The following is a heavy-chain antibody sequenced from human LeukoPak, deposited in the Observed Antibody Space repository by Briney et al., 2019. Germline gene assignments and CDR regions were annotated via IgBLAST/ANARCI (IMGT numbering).Heavy chain of an antibody. CDR3: AKGEEFSYSWYSY. V-gene: IGHV3-23*01. D-gene: IGHD6-13*01. J-gene: IGHJ4*02. Sequence: GGSLRLSCAASGFTFSNYAMSWVRQAPGKGLEWVSAISGSAGSTYHADSVKGRFTISRDNSKNTLYLQMNSLRAEDTAVYYCAKGEEFSYSWYSYWGQGTLVTVSS. CDR2: ISGSAGST. CDR1: GFTFSNYA.